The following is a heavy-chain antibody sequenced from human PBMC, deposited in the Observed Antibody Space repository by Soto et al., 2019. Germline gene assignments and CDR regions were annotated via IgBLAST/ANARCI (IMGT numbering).Heavy chain of an antibody. D-gene: IGHD1-26*01. Sequence: SETLYLTCTVSGGSISSGGYYWSWIRQHPGKGLEWIGYIYYSGSTYYNPSLKSRVTISVDTSKNQFSLKLSSVTAADTAVYNCARSPRGGSYFGGLVYDYWGQGTLVTVSS. CDR3: ARSPRGGSYFGGLVYDY. J-gene: IGHJ4*02. V-gene: IGHV4-31*03. CDR2: IYYSGST. CDR1: GGSISSGGYY.